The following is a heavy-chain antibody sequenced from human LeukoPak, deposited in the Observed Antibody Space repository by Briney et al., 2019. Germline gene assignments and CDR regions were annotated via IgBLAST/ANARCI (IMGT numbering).Heavy chain of an antibody. CDR3: ARDLGGSGPTPIDY. V-gene: IGHV3-74*01. CDR2: VSSGGRNT. CDR1: GFTFSSYW. Sequence: GGSLRLSCAASGFTFSSYWMHWVRQAPGKGLVWVSRVSSGGRNTIYADSVKGRFTISRDNAMNTLYLQMNSLRAEDTAVYYCARDLGGSGPTPIDYWGQGILVTVSS. J-gene: IGHJ4*02. D-gene: IGHD4-23*01.